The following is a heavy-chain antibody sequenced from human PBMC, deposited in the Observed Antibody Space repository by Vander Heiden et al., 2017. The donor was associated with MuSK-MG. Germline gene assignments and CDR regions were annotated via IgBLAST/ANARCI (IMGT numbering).Heavy chain of an antibody. D-gene: IGHD4-17*01. CDR2: VNWDGEYT. V-gene: IGHV3-43*01. Sequence: EVQLVESGGAVVESGGSLRLSFATSGFTFDSSTMHWVRQAPGKGLEWVSLVNWDGEYTAYADSVKGRFTISRDNSKNSLYLQMDSLRADDTALYYCATGYGDYVGEDWGQGTLVTVS. J-gene: IGHJ4*02. CDR3: ATGYGDYVGED. CDR1: GFTFDSST.